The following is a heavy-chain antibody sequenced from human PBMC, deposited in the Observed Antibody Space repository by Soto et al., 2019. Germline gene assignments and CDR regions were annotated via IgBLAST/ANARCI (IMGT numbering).Heavy chain of an antibody. V-gene: IGHV3-30-3*01. CDR2: ISYDGSNK. Sequence: GGSLRLSCAASGFTFSSYAMHWVRQAPGKGLEWVAVISYDGSNKYYADSVKGRFTISRDNSKNTLYLQMNSLRAEDTAVYYCARVFGVWFGKLLSFDYWGQGSLVTVSS. CDR1: GFTFSSYA. J-gene: IGHJ4*02. D-gene: IGHD3-10*01. CDR3: ARVFGVWFGKLLSFDY.